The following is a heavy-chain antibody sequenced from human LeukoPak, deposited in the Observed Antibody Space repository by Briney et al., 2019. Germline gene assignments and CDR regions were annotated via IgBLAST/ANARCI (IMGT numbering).Heavy chain of an antibody. CDR2: INPNSGGT. D-gene: IGHD1-26*01. CDR3: ARVGPTKWELLLKDY. CDR1: GYTFTGYY. Sequence: ASVKVSCKASGYTFTGYYMHWVRQAPGQGLEWMGWINPNSGGTNYAQKFQGRVTMTRDTSISTAYMELSRLRSDDTAVYYCARVGPTKWELLLKDYRGQGTLVTVSS. J-gene: IGHJ4*02. V-gene: IGHV1-2*02.